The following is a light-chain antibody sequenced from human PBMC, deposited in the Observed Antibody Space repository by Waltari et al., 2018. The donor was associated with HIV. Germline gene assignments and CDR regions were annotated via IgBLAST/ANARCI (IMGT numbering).Light chain of an antibody. J-gene: IGLJ2*01. Sequence: SVLPQKPSASGTPGQRVTSSCSASTCNTGSNDVSRYQHLPGAAPNLLIHRNNQRPSGVPDRFSGSTSGPSAALAISDLRSEDEADYYCVAGDDSLRGVVFGGGTKVAAL. V-gene: IGLV1-47*01. CDR3: VAGDDSLRGVV. CDR1: TCNTGSND. CDR2: RNN.